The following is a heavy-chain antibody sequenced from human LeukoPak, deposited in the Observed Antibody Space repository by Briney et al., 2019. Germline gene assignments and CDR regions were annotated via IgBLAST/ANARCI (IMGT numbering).Heavy chain of an antibody. V-gene: IGHV4-31*03. CDR2: IYYSGRT. CDR1: GGSISSGGYY. D-gene: IGHD3-22*01. J-gene: IGHJ4*02. Sequence: PSETLSLTCTVSGGSISSGGYYWSWIRQHPGKGLEWIGYIYYSGRTYYNPSLKSRVTISVDTSKNRFSLKLSSVTAADTAVYYCARVVSSGYYEDYWGQGTLVTVSS. CDR3: ARVVSSGYYEDY.